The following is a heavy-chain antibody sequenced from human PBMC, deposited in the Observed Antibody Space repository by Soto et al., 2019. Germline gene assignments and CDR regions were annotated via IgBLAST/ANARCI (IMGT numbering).Heavy chain of an antibody. J-gene: IGHJ6*02. CDR3: AKGISTNETPDV. CDR1: GFTFSSYA. D-gene: IGHD1-1*01. Sequence: LRLSCAASGFTFSSYAMIWVRQAPGKGLEWVSAISGSGGSTYYADSVKGRFTISRDNSKNTLYLQMNSLRAEDTDVYYCAKGISTNETPDVWGQGTTVTVSS. V-gene: IGHV3-23*01. CDR2: ISGSGGST.